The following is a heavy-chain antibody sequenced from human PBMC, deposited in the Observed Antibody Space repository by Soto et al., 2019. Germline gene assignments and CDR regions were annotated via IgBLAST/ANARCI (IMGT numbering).Heavy chain of an antibody. CDR2: IYYSGFT. CDR3: AGGIAARPLGY. CDR1: GGSITSGGYY. V-gene: IGHV4-31*09. J-gene: IGHJ4*02. Sequence: SETLSLTCTVSGGSITSGGYYWSWIRQHPGKGLEWIGYIYYSGFTYYNPSLKSRVTISVDRSKNQFSLKLSSVTAADTAVYYCAGGIAARPLGYWGQGTLVTVSS. D-gene: IGHD6-6*01.